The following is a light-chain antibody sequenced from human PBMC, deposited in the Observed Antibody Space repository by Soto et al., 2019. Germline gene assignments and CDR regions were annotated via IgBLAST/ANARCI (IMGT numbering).Light chain of an antibody. V-gene: IGLV2-8*01. CDR2: DVI. Sequence: QSALTQLPSASGSPGQSVTISCSGTSSDVGGYNYVSWYQQHPGKAPRLMIYDVIKRPSGVPDRFSGSKSGNTASLTVSGLQAEDEADYYCRSYAGSTNIVFGPGTKLTVL. CDR1: SSDVGGYNY. J-gene: IGLJ1*01. CDR3: RSYAGSTNIV.